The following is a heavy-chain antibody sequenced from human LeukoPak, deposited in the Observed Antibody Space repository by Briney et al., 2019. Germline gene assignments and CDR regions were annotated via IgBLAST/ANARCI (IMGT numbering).Heavy chain of an antibody. D-gene: IGHD3-22*01. CDR3: ASYDSSGYEHPY. Sequence: GGSLRLSCAASGFTFDDSGMSWVRQAPGKVLEWVSGINWNGGSTGYADSVKGRFTISRDNAKNSLYLQMNSLRAEDTALYYCASYDSSGYEHPYWGQGTLVTVSS. J-gene: IGHJ4*02. CDR1: GFTFDDSG. V-gene: IGHV3-20*04. CDR2: INWNGGST.